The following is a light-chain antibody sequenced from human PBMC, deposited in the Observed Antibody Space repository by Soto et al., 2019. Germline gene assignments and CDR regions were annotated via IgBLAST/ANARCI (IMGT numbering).Light chain of an antibody. V-gene: IGLV2-14*03. CDR1: SSDIGSYDH. Sequence: QSVLTQPASVCGSPGQSITISCSGTSSDIGSYDHVAWYQQFPGKSPKLIIYAVSDRPSGVSDRFSGSKSGISASLTISGLQTEEEADYYCISYTDRQSYLFGTGTKVTVL. J-gene: IGLJ1*01. CDR2: AVS. CDR3: ISYTDRQSYL.